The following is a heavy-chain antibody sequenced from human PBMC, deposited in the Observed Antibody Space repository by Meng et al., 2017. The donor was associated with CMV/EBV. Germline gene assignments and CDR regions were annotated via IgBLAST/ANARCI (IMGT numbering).Heavy chain of an antibody. CDR1: GGTFSSSA. J-gene: IGHJ1*01. CDR2: IIPIFGTA. D-gene: IGHD2-15*01. CDR3: ARHPAEMVAASYFQH. Sequence: SGGTFSSSAISWVRQAPGQGLEWMGRIIPIFGTANCAQKFQGRVTITTDESTSTAYMELSSLRSEDTAVYYCARHPAEMVAASYFQHWGQGTLVTVSS. V-gene: IGHV1-69*05.